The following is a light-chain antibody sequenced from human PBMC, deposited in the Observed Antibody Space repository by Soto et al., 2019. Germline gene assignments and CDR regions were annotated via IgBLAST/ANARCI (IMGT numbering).Light chain of an antibody. CDR2: AAS. Sequence: AIRMAQSPSSLSASTGDRVTITCRASQGISSYLAWYQQKPGKAPKLLIYAASTLQSGVPSRFSGSGSGTDFTLTISCLQSEDFATYYCQQYYSYPFSFGPGTRWI. J-gene: IGKJ3*01. CDR3: QQYYSYPFS. V-gene: IGKV1-8*01. CDR1: QGISSY.